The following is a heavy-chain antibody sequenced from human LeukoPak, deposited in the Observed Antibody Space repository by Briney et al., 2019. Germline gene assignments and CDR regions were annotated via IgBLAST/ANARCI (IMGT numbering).Heavy chain of an antibody. D-gene: IGHD1-26*01. CDR1: GYSFTSYW. Sequence: HGASLKISCKGSGYSFTSYWIGWVRQMPGKGLEWMGIIYPGDSDIRYSPSFQGQVTISVDKSMSTAYLQWSSLKASDTAMYYCGRGARAAFDIWGQGTMVTVSS. J-gene: IGHJ3*02. CDR2: IYPGDSDI. CDR3: GRGARAAFDI. V-gene: IGHV5-51*01.